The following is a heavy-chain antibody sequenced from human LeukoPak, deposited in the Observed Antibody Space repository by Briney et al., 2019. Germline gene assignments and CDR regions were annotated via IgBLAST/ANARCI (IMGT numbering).Heavy chain of an antibody. D-gene: IGHD3-22*01. CDR3: ARRIRVGSNNHYNHSNTFPFDY. Sequence: SETLSLTCTVSGGSISSYYWSWIRQPPGKGLEWIGYIYYSGSTNYNPSLKSRVTISVDTSKNQLSLKLSSVTAADTAVYYCARRIRVGSNNHYNHSNTFPFDYWGQGTLVTVSS. CDR1: GGSISSYY. V-gene: IGHV4-59*01. J-gene: IGHJ4*02. CDR2: IYYSGST.